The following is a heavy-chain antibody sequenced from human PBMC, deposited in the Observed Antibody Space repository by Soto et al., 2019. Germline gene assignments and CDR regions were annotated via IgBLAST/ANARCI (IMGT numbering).Heavy chain of an antibody. J-gene: IGHJ6*03. V-gene: IGHV3-49*04. CDR2: IRSKAYGGTT. CDR3: TRHRYGDPPLYYYAYMDV. D-gene: IGHD4-17*01. CDR1: GFTFGDYA. Sequence: GGSLRLSCTASGFTFGDYAMSWVRQAPGKGLEWVGFIRSKAYGGTTEYAASVKGRFTISRDDSKSIAYLQMNSLKTEDTAVYYCTRHRYGDPPLYYYAYMDVWGKGTTVTVSS.